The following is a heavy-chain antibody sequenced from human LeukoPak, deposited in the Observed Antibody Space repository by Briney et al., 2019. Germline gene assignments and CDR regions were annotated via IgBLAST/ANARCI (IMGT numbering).Heavy chain of an antibody. CDR3: ARAYESSGYYYAY. CDR2: INPNSGST. Sequence: ASVKVSCKASGYTFTGYYMHWGRQAPGHGLEWMGGINPNSGSTNEAQKCQGRVTMTRDTSISTAYIELSRLRSDDTAVYYCARAYESSGYYYAYWGQGTLVTVSS. J-gene: IGHJ4*02. V-gene: IGHV1-2*02. CDR1: GYTFTGYY. D-gene: IGHD3-22*01.